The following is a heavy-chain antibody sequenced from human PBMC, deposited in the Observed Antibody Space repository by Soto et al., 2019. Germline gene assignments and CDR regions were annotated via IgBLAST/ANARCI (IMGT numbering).Heavy chain of an antibody. D-gene: IGHD5-12*01. Sequence: AGGSVRLSCAASGFTFSSYGMHWVRQAPGKGLEWVAIIWYDGSNKYYADSVKGRFTIPRDNSKNTLYLQMNSLRDEDTAVYYCARLFTWIMDYWGQGTLVTVSS. J-gene: IGHJ4*02. V-gene: IGHV3-33*01. CDR2: IWYDGSNK. CDR1: GFTFSSYG. CDR3: ARLFTWIMDY.